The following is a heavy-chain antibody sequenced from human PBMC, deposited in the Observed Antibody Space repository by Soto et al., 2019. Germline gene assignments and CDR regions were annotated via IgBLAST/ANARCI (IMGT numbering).Heavy chain of an antibody. CDR3: ARDPAVWGSYRYPHGPAFDY. CDR2: ISYDGSNK. D-gene: IGHD3-16*02. CDR1: GFTFSSYA. J-gene: IGHJ4*02. V-gene: IGHV3-30-3*01. Sequence: GGSLRLSCAASGFTFSSYAMHWVRQAPGKGLEWVAVISYDGSNKYYADSVKGRFTISRDNSKNTLYLQMNSLRAEDTAVYYCARDPAVWGSYRYPHGPAFDYWGQGTLVTVSS.